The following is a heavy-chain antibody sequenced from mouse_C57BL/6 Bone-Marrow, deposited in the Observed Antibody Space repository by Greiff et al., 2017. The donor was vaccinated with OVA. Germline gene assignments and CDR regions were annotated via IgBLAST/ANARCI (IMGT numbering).Heavy chain of an antibody. V-gene: IGHV1-26*01. CDR2: INPNNGGT. D-gene: IGHD4-1*02. CDR3: ARRATGFDY. J-gene: IGHJ2*01. CDR1: GYTFTDYY. Sequence: VQLQQSGPELVKPGASVKISCKASGYTFTDYYMNWVKQNHGKSLEWIGDINPNNGGTSYNQKFKGKATLTVDKSSSTAYMELRSLTSEDSAVYYCARRATGFDYWGQGTTLTVSS.